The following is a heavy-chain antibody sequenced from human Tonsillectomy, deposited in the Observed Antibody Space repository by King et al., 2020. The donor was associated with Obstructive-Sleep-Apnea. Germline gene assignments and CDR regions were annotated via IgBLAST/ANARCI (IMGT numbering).Heavy chain of an antibody. CDR1: GFTFSSYA. J-gene: IGHJ6*02. CDR2: ISGSGGST. CDR3: AKSLRAGDYYGSGKANYYYGMDV. V-gene: IGHV3-23*04. D-gene: IGHD3-10*01. Sequence: VQLVESGGGLVQPGGSLRLSCAASGFTFSSYAMSWVRQAPGKGLEWVSAISGSGGSTYYADSVKGRFTISRDNSKNTLYLQMNSLRAEDTAVYYCAKSLRAGDYYGSGKANYYYGMDVWGQGTTVTVSS.